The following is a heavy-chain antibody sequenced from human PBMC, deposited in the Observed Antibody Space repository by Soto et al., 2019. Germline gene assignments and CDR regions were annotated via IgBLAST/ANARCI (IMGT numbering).Heavy chain of an antibody. CDR2: INSDGNIT. J-gene: IGHJ4*02. Sequence: GGSLRLSCAASGFTFSSYWIHWVRQAPGKGLVWVSRINSDGNITDYADSVKGRFTISRDNAKTTLYLQINSLRAEDTAVYYCARGGHSSGWYPFWGQGTLVTVSS. V-gene: IGHV3-74*01. D-gene: IGHD6-19*01. CDR3: ARGGHSSGWYPF. CDR1: GFTFSSYW.